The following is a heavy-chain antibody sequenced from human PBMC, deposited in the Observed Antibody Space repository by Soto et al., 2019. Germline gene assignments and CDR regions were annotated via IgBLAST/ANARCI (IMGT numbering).Heavy chain of an antibody. J-gene: IGHJ4*02. Sequence: PWGSLRLSCAASGFTFSSYAMSWVRQAPGKGLEWVSGIDGSGRNTYYADSVKCRFTISRDNSKNTLSVQMDSLRVEDTALYYCAKDGGSVCSGGTCYFQAPDYWGQGTLVTVSS. CDR1: GFTFSSYA. D-gene: IGHD2-15*01. CDR3: AKDGGSVCSGGTCYFQAPDY. V-gene: IGHV3-23*01. CDR2: IDGSGRNT.